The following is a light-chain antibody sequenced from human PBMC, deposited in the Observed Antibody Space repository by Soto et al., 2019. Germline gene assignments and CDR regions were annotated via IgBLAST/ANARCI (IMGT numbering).Light chain of an antibody. CDR3: SSFADINTWV. CDR2: EVT. Sequence: QSALTQPPSASGSPGQSVTISCTGTSSDVGAYNYVSWYQQHAGKAPKLVIYEVTKRPSGVPDRFSGSKSANTASLTVSGLQAEDEADYYCSSFADINTWVFGGGTKLTVL. V-gene: IGLV2-8*01. CDR1: SSDVGAYNY. J-gene: IGLJ3*02.